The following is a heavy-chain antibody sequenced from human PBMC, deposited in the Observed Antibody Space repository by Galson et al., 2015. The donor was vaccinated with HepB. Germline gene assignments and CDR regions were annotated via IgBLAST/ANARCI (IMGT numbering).Heavy chain of an antibody. D-gene: IGHD4-17*01. CDR1: GGSISSGNYY. V-gene: IGHV4-61*02. CDR2: IYTSGSS. CDR3: ARGGFADDYGDYSSLDY. J-gene: IGHJ4*02. Sequence: LSLTCTVSGGSISSGNYYWSWIRQPAGKGLEWIGRIYTSGSSNYNPSLRSRVTMSVDTSKNQFSLELTSVTAADTAVYYCARGGFADDYGDYSSLDYWGQGTLVTVSS.